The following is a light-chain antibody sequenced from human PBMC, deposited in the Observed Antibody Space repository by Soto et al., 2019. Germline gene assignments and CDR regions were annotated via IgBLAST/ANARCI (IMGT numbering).Light chain of an antibody. Sequence: DIQMTQSPSSLSVSVGDRVTITCRARQDIGSCLGWFQQKPGKAPKSLIYAASTLQVGVPSRFSSSGSGTDFILTISSLQPEDFATYYCQQYNSYPRTFGQGTKVEIK. V-gene: IGKV1-16*01. CDR2: AAS. CDR3: QQYNSYPRT. CDR1: QDIGSC. J-gene: IGKJ1*01.